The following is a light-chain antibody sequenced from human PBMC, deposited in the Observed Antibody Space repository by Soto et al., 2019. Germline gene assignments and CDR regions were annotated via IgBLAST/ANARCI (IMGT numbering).Light chain of an antibody. CDR1: SSNIGSNT. CDR2: SNN. CDR3: AAWDDSLNGPYV. V-gene: IGLV1-44*01. J-gene: IGLJ1*01. Sequence: QSGLTQPPSASGTPGQRVTMSCSGSSSNIGSNTVNWYQQLPGTAPKLLIYSNNQRPSGVPDRFSGSKSGTSASLAISGLQSEDEADYYCAAWDDSLNGPYVFGTGTKVTVL.